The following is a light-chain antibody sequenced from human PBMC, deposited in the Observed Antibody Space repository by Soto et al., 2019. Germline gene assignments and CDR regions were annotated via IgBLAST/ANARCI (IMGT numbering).Light chain of an antibody. CDR2: KAS. CDR3: QQYNSYSWT. V-gene: IGKV1-5*03. Sequence: DIQMTQSPSTLSASVGDRVTITCRASQSISSWLAWYQQKPGKAPKLLIYKASSLESGVPSRFSGSGSGKEFTLTISSLKPDDFATYYCQQYNSYSWTLGQGTQVDIK. J-gene: IGKJ1*01. CDR1: QSISSW.